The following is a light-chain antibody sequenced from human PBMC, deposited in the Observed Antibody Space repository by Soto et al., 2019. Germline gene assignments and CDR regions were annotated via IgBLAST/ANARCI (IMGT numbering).Light chain of an antibody. J-gene: IGKJ4*01. CDR3: QQYNSYPLT. CDR1: QSISSW. Sequence: DIQMTQCPSTLSASVGDRVTITCRASQSISSWLAWYQQKPGKAPKLLIYKASSLESGVPSRFSGSGSGTEFTLTISSLQPDDFAAYYCQQYNSYPLTFGGGTKVEFK. V-gene: IGKV1-5*03. CDR2: KAS.